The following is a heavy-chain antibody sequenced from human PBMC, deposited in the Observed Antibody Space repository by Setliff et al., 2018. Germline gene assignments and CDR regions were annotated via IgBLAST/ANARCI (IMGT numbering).Heavy chain of an antibody. CDR1: GLTFSSSA. CDR2: ILGSDGRT. J-gene: IGHJ4*02. Sequence: GSLRLSCAASGLTFSSSAMHWARQAPGKELEYVSGILGSDGRTYYADSVKGRFTISRDNSKSTLYLQMSSLRAEDTAVYYCAKDYQSDSGWDFDYWGQGTLVTVSS. D-gene: IGHD6-19*01. V-gene: IGHV3-23*01. CDR3: AKDYQSDSGWDFDY.